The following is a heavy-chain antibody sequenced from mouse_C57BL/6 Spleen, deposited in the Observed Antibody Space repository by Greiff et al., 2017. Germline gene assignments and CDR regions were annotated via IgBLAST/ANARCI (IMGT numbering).Heavy chain of an antibody. CDR1: GYAFSSSW. Sequence: LVESGPELVKPGASVKISCKASGYAFSSSWMNWVKQRPGKGLEWIGRIYPGDGDTNYNGKFKGKATLTADKSSSTAYMQLSSLTSEDSAVYFCARDYYGNFGFDYWGQGTTLTVSS. D-gene: IGHD2-1*01. V-gene: IGHV1-82*01. CDR2: IYPGDGDT. J-gene: IGHJ2*01. CDR3: ARDYYGNFGFDY.